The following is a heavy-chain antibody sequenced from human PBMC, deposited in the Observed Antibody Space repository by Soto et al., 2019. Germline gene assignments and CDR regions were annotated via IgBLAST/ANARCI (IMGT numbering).Heavy chain of an antibody. V-gene: IGHV3-23*01. CDR3: AKDLRSTSCYVFEY. D-gene: IGHD2-2*01. CDR2: VSASGGSP. J-gene: IGHJ4*02. CDR1: GFTLNKYA. Sequence: EVQLLESGGGLVQPGGSLRLSCVASGFTLNKYAMSWVRQAPGKGLEWVSAVSASGGSPYYADSVKGRFTISRDNSRKTLYLQMTSPRAEDTAVYYCAKDLRSTSCYVFEYWGQGTLVIVSS.